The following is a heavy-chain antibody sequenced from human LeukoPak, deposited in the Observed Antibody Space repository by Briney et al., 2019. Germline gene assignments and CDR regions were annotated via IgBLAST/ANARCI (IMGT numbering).Heavy chain of an antibody. V-gene: IGHV3-9*01. CDR3: ARGRYCSSTSCLGAFDI. J-gene: IGHJ3*02. Sequence: GGSLRLSCAASGFTFDDYAMHWVRQAPGKGLEWVSGISWNSGSIGYADSVKGRFTISRDNAKNSLYLQMNSLRAEDTAVYYCARGRYCSSTSCLGAFDIWGQGTMVTVSS. CDR1: GFTFDDYA. D-gene: IGHD2-2*01. CDR2: ISWNSGSI.